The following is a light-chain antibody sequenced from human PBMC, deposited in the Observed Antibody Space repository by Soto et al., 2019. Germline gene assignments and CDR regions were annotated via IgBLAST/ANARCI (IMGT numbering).Light chain of an antibody. CDR2: KAS. CDR3: QQYYSYLLT. J-gene: IGKJ4*01. CDR1: QSISSY. V-gene: IGKV1-13*02. Sequence: ITLTQSPSFLSASVGDRVTIPCRASQSISSYLNWYQQKPGKAPKLLIYKASSLESGVPSRFSGSGSGTDFTLTISCLQSEDFATYYCQQYYSYLLTFGGGTKVDIK.